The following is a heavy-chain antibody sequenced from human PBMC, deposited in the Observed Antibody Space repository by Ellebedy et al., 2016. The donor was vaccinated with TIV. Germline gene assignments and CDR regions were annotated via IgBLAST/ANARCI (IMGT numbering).Heavy chain of an antibody. J-gene: IGHJ3*02. CDR1: GFTVSSNY. V-gene: IGHV3-53*01. Sequence: GGSLRLXXAASGFTVSSNYMSWVRQAPGKGLEWVSVIYSGGSTYYADSVKGRFTISRDNSKNTLYLQMNSLRAEDTAVYYCAKDVVVVVPAANGDAFDIWGQGTMVTVSS. CDR3: AKDVVVVVPAANGDAFDI. CDR2: IYSGGST. D-gene: IGHD2-2*01.